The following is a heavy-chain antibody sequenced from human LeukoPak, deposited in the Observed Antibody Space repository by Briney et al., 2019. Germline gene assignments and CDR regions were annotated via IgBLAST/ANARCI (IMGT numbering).Heavy chain of an antibody. CDR2: IVPILGIA. J-gene: IGHJ4*02. CDR3: ARDNGYMTTAYRFDY. V-gene: IGHV1-69*04. CDR1: GGTFGSYT. D-gene: IGHD4-11*01. Sequence: GASVKVSCKASGGTFGSYTISWVRQAPGQGLEWMGRIVPILGIANYAQKFQGRVTITADKSTSTAYMELSSLRSEDTAVYYCARDNGYMTTAYRFDYWGQGTLVTVSS.